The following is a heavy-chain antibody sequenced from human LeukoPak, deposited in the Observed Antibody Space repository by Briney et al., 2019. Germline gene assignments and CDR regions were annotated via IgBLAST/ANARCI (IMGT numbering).Heavy chain of an antibody. CDR1: GGTLSSYG. CDR2: IIPIVNRA. Sequence: SVKVSCKASGGTLSSYGIGWVRQAPGQGLGWMGRIIPIVNRANSAQRFQGRVTITADTSTNTVYMELSSLRSDDTAVYYCARLRADAGSGHNWFDPWGQGTLVTVSS. V-gene: IGHV1-69*04. J-gene: IGHJ5*02. CDR3: ARLRADAGSGHNWFDP. D-gene: IGHD1-26*01.